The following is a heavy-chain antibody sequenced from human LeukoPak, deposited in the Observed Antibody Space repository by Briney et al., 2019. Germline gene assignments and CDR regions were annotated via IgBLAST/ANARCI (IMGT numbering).Heavy chain of an antibody. D-gene: IGHD5-12*01. V-gene: IGHV1-18*01. Sequence: ASVKVSCKASGYTFTSYGISWVRQAPGQGLEWMGWISAYNGNTNYAQKLQGRVTMTTDTSTSTAYMELRSLRSDDTAVYYCARDGLTGGFPYYYGMDVWGQGTTVTVSS. CDR3: ARDGLTGGFPYYYGMDV. CDR1: GYTFTSYG. CDR2: ISAYNGNT. J-gene: IGHJ6*02.